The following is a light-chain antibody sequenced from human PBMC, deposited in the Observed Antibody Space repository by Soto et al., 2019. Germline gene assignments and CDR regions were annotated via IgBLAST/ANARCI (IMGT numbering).Light chain of an antibody. CDR1: QSITNY. J-gene: IGKJ1*01. CDR3: QQCYLTPWT. V-gene: IGKV1-39*01. Sequence: DIQMTQSPSSLSASVGDRVTMTCRASQSITNYLNWYQQKPGRAPKVLIYAAVSLQSGVPSRFSGSGSGTDFTLTISSLQPEDFASYYSQQCYLTPWTVVQGTPV. CDR2: AAV.